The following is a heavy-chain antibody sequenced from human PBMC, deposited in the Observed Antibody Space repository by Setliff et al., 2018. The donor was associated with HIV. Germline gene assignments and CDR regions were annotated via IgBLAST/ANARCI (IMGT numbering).Heavy chain of an antibody. CDR1: GGSISSGSYY. CDR2: IYTSGST. CDR3: VREGGRITMVRGVPSGGLDV. D-gene: IGHD3-10*01. Sequence: SETLSLTCTVSGGSISSGSYYWSWIRQPAGKGLEWIGHIYTSGSTNYNPSLKSRVTISVHTSKNQFSLKLSSVTAADTAVYYCVREGGRITMVRGVPSGGLDVWGQGTTVTVSS. J-gene: IGHJ6*02. V-gene: IGHV4-61*09.